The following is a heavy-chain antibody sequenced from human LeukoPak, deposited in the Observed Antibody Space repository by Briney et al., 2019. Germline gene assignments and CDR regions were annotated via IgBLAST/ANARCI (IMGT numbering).Heavy chain of an antibody. CDR2: TYYRSKWYN. Sequence: QSYARECAISEGSVSSNSVALDWSRQSPSRGLEWLGRTYYRSKWYNDYAVSVKSRITINPDTSKNQFSLQLNSVTPEDTAVYYCARDPDHSAIAVAGYAFDIWGQGTMVTVSS. D-gene: IGHD6-19*01. CDR1: EGSVSSNSVA. CDR3: ARDPDHSAIAVAGYAFDI. J-gene: IGHJ3*02. V-gene: IGHV6-1*01.